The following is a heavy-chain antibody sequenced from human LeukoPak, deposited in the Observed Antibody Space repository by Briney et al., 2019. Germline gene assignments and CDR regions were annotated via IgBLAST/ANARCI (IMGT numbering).Heavy chain of an antibody. D-gene: IGHD6-19*01. CDR3: ARESGSSGWTGHYYYYYMDV. J-gene: IGHJ6*03. V-gene: IGHV4-34*01. CDR2: INHSGST. Sequence: PSETLSLTCAVYGGSFSGYYWSWIRQPPGKGLEWIGEINHSGSTNYNPSLKSRVTISVDTSKNQFSLKLSSVTAADTAVYYCARESGSSGWTGHYYYYYMDVWGKGTTVTVSS. CDR1: GGSFSGYY.